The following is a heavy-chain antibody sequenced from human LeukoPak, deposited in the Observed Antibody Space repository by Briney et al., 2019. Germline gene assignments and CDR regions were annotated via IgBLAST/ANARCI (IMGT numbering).Heavy chain of an antibody. CDR1: GYTFTSYG. CDR2: IYPGNSDT. Sequence: GASVKVSCKASGYTFTSYGIGWVRQMPGKGLEWMGIIYPGNSDTKYSPSFQGQVTMSVDRSISTAYLQWSSLKASDTAMYYCAYSGTYYNPPFQYWGQGTLVTVSS. D-gene: IGHD3-10*01. J-gene: IGHJ4*02. CDR3: AYSGTYYNPPFQY. V-gene: IGHV5-51*01.